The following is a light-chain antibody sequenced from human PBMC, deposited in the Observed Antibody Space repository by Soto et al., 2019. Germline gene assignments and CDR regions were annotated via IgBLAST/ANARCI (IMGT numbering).Light chain of an antibody. Sequence: EVMLTQSPGTLSLSPGERATLSCRASQSIFSNYLAWYQQKSGQAPRLLIYGASNRATGIPDRFSGSGSGTDFTLTISRLEPEDFAVYYCQQYGTSPQTCGQGTKVEFK. J-gene: IGKJ1*01. CDR2: GAS. CDR1: QSIFSNY. CDR3: QQYGTSPQT. V-gene: IGKV3-20*01.